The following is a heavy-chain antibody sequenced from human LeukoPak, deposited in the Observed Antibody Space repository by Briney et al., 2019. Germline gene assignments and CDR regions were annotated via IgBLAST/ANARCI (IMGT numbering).Heavy chain of an antibody. CDR3: ATTRAPSNGRVLYYMDV. CDR2: IISSSSHI. V-gene: IGHV3-21*01. CDR1: GFTFSSYS. D-gene: IGHD1-1*01. Sequence: GGSLRLSCAASGFTFSSYSMNWVRQAPGKGLEWVSSIISSSSHIYYADSVKGRFTISRDNAKNSLYLQMNSLRAEDTAVYYCATTRAPSNGRVLYYMDVWDKGTTVTVSS. J-gene: IGHJ6*03.